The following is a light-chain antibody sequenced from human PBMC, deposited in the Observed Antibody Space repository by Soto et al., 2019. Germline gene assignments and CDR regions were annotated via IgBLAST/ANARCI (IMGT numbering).Light chain of an antibody. J-gene: IGKJ1*01. CDR1: QSVSSSY. Sequence: EIVMTQSPATLSVSPGERATLSCRASQSVSSSYLAWYQQKPGQAPRLLIYGASSRATGIPDRFSGSGSGTDFTLTIRRLEPEDFAVYYCQQYGSSPGTFGQGTKVDIK. CDR2: GAS. V-gene: IGKV3-20*01. CDR3: QQYGSSPGT.